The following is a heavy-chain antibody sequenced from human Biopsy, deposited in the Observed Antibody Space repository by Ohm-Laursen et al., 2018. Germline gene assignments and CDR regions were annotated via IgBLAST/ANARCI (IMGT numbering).Heavy chain of an antibody. V-gene: IGHV4-59*01. CDR3: ARDRGYYSDRTAPGYFDL. CDR1: GDSISSYY. Sequence: SDTLSLTCTVSGDSISSYYWGWIRQPPGKGLEWIGYVHYTGITDYNRSLQSRVTISVDTSKNHFSLRLRSVTPADTAIYYCARDRGYYSDRTAPGYFDLWGRGTLVTVSS. J-gene: IGHJ2*01. CDR2: VHYTGIT. D-gene: IGHD3-22*01.